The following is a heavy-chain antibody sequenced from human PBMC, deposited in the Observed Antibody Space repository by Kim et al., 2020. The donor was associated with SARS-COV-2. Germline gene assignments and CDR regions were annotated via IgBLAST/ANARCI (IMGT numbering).Heavy chain of an antibody. Sequence: SETLSLTCTVSGGSIRNSDYYWGWIRQPPGKGLEWVASVSYSGTPYSNPSLKSRVTMSVDSSKNQFSLTLSSVVAADTAVYYCVRRGECSGTPCYAHYYSGMDVWGQGTTVIVSS. V-gene: IGHV4-39*01. CDR1: GGSIRNSDYY. CDR3: VRRGECSGTPCYAHYYSGMDV. D-gene: IGHD2-2*01. CDR2: VSYSGTP. J-gene: IGHJ6*02.